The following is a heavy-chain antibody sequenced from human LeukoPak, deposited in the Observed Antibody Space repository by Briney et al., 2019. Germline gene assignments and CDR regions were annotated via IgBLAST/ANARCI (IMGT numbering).Heavy chain of an antibody. D-gene: IGHD3-16*02. V-gene: IGHV3-11*01. CDR3: ARAGYYDYVWGSYRSAYSQRRGY. CDR1: GFTFSDYY. Sequence: PGGSLRLSCAASGFTFSDYYMSWIRQAPGKGLEWVPYISSSGSTIYYADSVKGRFTISRDNAKNSLYLQMNSLRAEDTAVYYCARAGYYDYVWGSYRSAYSQRRGYWGQGTLVTVSS. J-gene: IGHJ4*02. CDR2: ISSSGSTI.